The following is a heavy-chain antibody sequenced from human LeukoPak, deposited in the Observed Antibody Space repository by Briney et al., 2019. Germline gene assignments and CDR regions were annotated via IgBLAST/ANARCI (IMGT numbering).Heavy chain of an antibody. CDR3: ARWHSHGRYFDY. D-gene: IGHD2-21*01. V-gene: IGHV4-38-2*02. CDR2: TSDSGGHT. Sequence: SETLSLTCTVSNYSINSVYYWGWIRQPPGQGLEWIGYTSDSGGHTDYKPSHKSRVAISVDTSKNQFSLKLTSATAADTAVYYCARWHSHGRYFDYWGQGALVTVSS. J-gene: IGHJ4*02. CDR1: NYSINSVYY.